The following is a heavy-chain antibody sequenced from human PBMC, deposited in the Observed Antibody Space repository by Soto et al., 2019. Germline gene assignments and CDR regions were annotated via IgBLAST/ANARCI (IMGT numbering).Heavy chain of an antibody. CDR3: AREMGYCSGGSCYLGYYYYGMDV. Sequence: KTSETLSLTCAVYGGSFSGYCWSWIRQPPGKGLEWIGEINHSGSTNYNPSLKSRVTISVDTSKNQLSLKLSSVTAADTAVYYCAREMGYCSGGSCYLGYYYYGMDVWGQGTTVTVSS. J-gene: IGHJ6*02. D-gene: IGHD2-15*01. CDR2: INHSGST. CDR1: GGSFSGYC. V-gene: IGHV4-34*01.